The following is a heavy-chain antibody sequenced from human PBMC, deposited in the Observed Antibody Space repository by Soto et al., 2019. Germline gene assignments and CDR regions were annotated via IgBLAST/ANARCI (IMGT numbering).Heavy chain of an antibody. CDR3: ARQSFMITFGGVIVKPSNFDP. J-gene: IGHJ5*02. Sequence: SETLSLTCTVSGGSISSGGYYWSWIRQHPGKGLEWIGYIYYSGSTNYNTSLKSRVTISVDTSKNQFSLKLSSVTAADTAVYYCARQSFMITFGGVIVKPSNFDPWGQGTLVTVSS. CDR2: IYYSGST. V-gene: IGHV4-31*03. CDR1: GGSISSGGYY. D-gene: IGHD3-16*02.